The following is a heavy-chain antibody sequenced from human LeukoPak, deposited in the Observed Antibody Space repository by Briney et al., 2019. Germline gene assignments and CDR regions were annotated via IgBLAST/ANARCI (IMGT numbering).Heavy chain of an antibody. V-gene: IGHV1-18*01. J-gene: IGHJ4*02. CDR3: GREIAAGY. Sequence: SVKLCCKASGYTFTRYGIIWARQAPGHRLQGMGWISVYNVNTDYAHKLQRRLTITTDTSSTTPNTKLFSLISHEPACYCCGREIAAGYWGQGTLVTVSS. CDR1: GYTFTRYG. CDR2: ISVYNVNT. D-gene: IGHD6-13*01.